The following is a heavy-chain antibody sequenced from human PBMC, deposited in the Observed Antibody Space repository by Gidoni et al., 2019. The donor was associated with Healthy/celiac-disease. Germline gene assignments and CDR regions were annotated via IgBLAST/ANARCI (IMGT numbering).Heavy chain of an antibody. CDR2: IIPILGIA. J-gene: IGHJ4*02. CDR1: GCTFSSYA. D-gene: IGHD3-10*01. V-gene: IGHV1-69*04. CDR3: ARPRTQSITMVRGVITPLDIYYFDY. Sequence: QVQLVQSGAEVKKPGSSVTVSCKASGCTFSSYAISWVRQAPGQGLEWMGRIIPILGIANYAQKFQGRVTITADKSTSTAYMELSSLRSEDTAVYYCARPRTQSITMVRGVITPLDIYYFDYWGQGTLVTVSS.